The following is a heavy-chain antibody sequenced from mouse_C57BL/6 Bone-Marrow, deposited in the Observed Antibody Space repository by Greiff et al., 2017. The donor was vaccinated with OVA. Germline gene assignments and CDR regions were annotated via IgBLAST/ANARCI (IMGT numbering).Heavy chain of an antibody. V-gene: IGHV1-58*01. Sequence: EVQLQESGAELVRPGSSVKMSCKTSGYTFTSYGINWVKQRPGQGLEWIGYIYIGNGYTEYNEKFKGKATLTSDTSTSTAYMQLSSLTSEDSAIYFCAQVYGNSLYYFDYWGQGTTLTVSS. CDR3: AQVYGNSLYYFDY. J-gene: IGHJ2*01. CDR2: IYIGNGYT. CDR1: GYTFTSYG. D-gene: IGHD2-10*02.